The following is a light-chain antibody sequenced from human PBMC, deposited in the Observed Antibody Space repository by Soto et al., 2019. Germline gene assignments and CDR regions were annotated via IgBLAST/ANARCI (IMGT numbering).Light chain of an antibody. Sequence: DIQMTQSPSSLSASVGDRVTITCQASQDINNYLNWYQQKSGKAPKLLIYDASDLETGVPSRFSGSGSGTDFTSTISSLQPEDIATYYCQQYDNLPLTFGGGTKVEIK. J-gene: IGKJ4*01. CDR2: DAS. CDR3: QQYDNLPLT. V-gene: IGKV1-33*01. CDR1: QDINNY.